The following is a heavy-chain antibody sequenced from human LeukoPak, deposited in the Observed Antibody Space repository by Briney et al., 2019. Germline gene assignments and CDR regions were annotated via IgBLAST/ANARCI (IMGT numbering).Heavy chain of an antibody. CDR3: AKEYDSLYYFDY. Sequence: GGSLRLSCAASGSAFRSYGMHWVRQAPGKGLEWVAVISYDGSKEHYGDSVKGRFSISRGNSKNTLYLQMNSLRAEDTAVYYCAKEYDSLYYFDYWGQGTLVTVSS. J-gene: IGHJ4*02. D-gene: IGHD3-16*01. V-gene: IGHV3-30*18. CDR1: GSAFRSYG. CDR2: ISYDGSKE.